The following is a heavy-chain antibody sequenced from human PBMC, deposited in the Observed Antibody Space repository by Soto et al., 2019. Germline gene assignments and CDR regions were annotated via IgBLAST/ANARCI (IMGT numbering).Heavy chain of an antibody. Sequence: PGGSLRLSCAGSGFTLSDHYIDWVRQAPGKGLEWVGRSRDKAQGYSTAYAASVKGRFTTSRDESKNSVYLQMNGLEIEDTGMYYCVTRFTAVATARFDYWGQGTLVTVSS. CDR1: GFTLSDHY. V-gene: IGHV3-72*01. CDR3: VTRFTAVATARFDY. CDR2: SRDKAQGYST. D-gene: IGHD2-21*02. J-gene: IGHJ4*02.